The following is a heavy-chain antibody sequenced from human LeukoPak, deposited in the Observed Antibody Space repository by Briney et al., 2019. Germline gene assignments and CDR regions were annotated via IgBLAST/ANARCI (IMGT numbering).Heavy chain of an antibody. CDR3: ARVPPRSVFYGSNWFDP. D-gene: IGHD3-3*01. J-gene: IGHJ5*02. Sequence: ASVKVSCKASGGTFSSYAISWVRQAPGQGLEWMRGIIPIFGTTNYAQKFQGRVTITADESTSTAYMELSSLRSEDTAVYYWARVPPRSVFYGSNWFDPWGQGTLFTVSS. V-gene: IGHV1-69*01. CDR1: GGTFSSYA. CDR2: IIPIFGTT.